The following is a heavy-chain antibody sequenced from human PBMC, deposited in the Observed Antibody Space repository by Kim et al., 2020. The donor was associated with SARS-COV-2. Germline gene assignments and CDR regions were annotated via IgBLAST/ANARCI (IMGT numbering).Heavy chain of an antibody. V-gene: IGHV3-15*01. J-gene: IGHJ3*02. CDR1: GFTFSNAW. CDR3: TTDYPIYSSGWPDAFDI. CDR2: IKSKTDGGTT. Sequence: GGSLRLSCAASGFTFSNAWMSWVRQAPGKGLEWVGRIKSKTDGGTTDYAAPVKGRFTISRDDSKNTLYLQMNSLKTEDTAVYYCTTDYPIYSSGWPDAFDIWGQGTMVTVSS. D-gene: IGHD6-19*01.